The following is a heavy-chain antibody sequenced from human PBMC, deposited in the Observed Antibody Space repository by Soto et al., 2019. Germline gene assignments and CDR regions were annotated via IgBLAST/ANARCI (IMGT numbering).Heavy chain of an antibody. CDR2: ISGSGGST. CDR1: GFTFSSYA. Sequence: EVQLLESGGGLVQPGGSLRLSCAASGFTFSSYAMSWVRQAPGKGLEWVSAISGSGGSTYYADYVKGRFTISRDNSKNTLYLQMNSLRDEDTAVYYCAKGHSSGWYSYWGQGNLVTVSS. D-gene: IGHD6-19*01. V-gene: IGHV3-23*01. CDR3: AKGHSSGWYSY. J-gene: IGHJ4*02.